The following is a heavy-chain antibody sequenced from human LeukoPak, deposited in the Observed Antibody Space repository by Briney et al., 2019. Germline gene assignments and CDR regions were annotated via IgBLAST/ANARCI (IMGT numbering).Heavy chain of an antibody. D-gene: IGHD3-10*01. CDR2: INPSGGST. Sequence: ASVKVSCKASGHTFTSYYMHWVRQAPGQGLEWMGIINPSGGSTSYAQKFQGRVTMTRDTSTSTVYMELSSLRSEDTAVYYCARAIPADRVSGSYYTALGYWGQGTLVTVSS. CDR3: ARAIPADRVSGSYYTALGY. J-gene: IGHJ4*02. CDR1: GHTFTSYY. V-gene: IGHV1-46*01.